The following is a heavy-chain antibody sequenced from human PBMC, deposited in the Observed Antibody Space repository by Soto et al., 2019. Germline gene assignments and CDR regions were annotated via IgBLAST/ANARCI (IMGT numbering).Heavy chain of an antibody. CDR1: GYTFTSYA. V-gene: IGHV1-3*01. D-gene: IGHD6-19*01. CDR3: AREIAVAGARFYYYYMDV. J-gene: IGHJ6*03. Sequence: QVPLVQSGAEVKKPGASVKVSCKASGYTFTSYAMHWVRQAPGQRLEWMGWINAGNGNTKYSQKFQGRVTITRDTSASTAYMELSSLRSEDTAVYYCAREIAVAGARFYYYYMDVWGKGTTVTVSS. CDR2: INAGNGNT.